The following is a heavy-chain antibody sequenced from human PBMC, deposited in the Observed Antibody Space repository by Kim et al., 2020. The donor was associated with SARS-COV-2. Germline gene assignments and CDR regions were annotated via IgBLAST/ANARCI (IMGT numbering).Heavy chain of an antibody. CDR3: ASSGIAAAGDSY. CDR1: GGSFSGYY. Sequence: SETLSLTCAVYGGSFSGYYWSWIRQPPGKGLEWIGEINHSGSTNYNPSLKSRVTISVDTSKNQFSLKLSSVTAADTAVYYCASSGIAAAGDSYWGQGTLVTVSS. J-gene: IGHJ4*02. D-gene: IGHD6-13*01. CDR2: INHSGST. V-gene: IGHV4-34*01.